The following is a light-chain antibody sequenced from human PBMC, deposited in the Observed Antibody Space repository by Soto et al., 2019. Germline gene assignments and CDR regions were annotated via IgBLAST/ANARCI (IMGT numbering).Light chain of an antibody. Sequence: EIVLTQSPATLSLSPGERASLSCRASQSVSNSYLAWYQQNPGQAPRLLIFGASNRATGIPDRFSGSGSGTDFTLTINRLEPEDFAVYYCQQYSTSPRGFGQGTKLEIK. CDR1: QSVSNSY. J-gene: IGKJ2*03. CDR3: QQYSTSPRG. CDR2: GAS. V-gene: IGKV3-20*01.